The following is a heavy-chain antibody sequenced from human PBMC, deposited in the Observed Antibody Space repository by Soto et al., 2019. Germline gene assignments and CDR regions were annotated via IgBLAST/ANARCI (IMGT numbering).Heavy chain of an antibody. J-gene: IGHJ4*02. CDR2: ISYDGSNK. CDR1: GFTFSSYA. V-gene: IGHV3-30-3*01. Sequence: VQLVESGGGVVQPGRSLRLSCAASGFTFSSYAMHWVRQAPGKGLEWVAVISYDGSNKYYADSVKGRFTISRDNSKNTLYLQMNSLRAEDTAVYYCARDAIRSGWSPAYFNYWGQGTLVTVSS. D-gene: IGHD6-19*01. CDR3: ARDAIRSGWSPAYFNY.